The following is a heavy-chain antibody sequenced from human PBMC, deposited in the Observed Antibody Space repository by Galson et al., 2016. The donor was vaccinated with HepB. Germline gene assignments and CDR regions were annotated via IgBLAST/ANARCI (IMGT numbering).Heavy chain of an antibody. Sequence: SLRLSCAASGFTFSNHWMHWVRQAPGKGLVWVSRISDDGNSRNYAASVQGRFTISRDNAKNTLHLQMNSLRTDDTAFYYCVRDAGYSRIWYPDNWFDLWGQGTLVTVSS. CDR3: VRDAGYSRIWYPDNWFDL. D-gene: IGHD6-13*01. CDR2: ISDDGNSR. V-gene: IGHV3-74*01. CDR1: GFTFSNHW. J-gene: IGHJ5*02.